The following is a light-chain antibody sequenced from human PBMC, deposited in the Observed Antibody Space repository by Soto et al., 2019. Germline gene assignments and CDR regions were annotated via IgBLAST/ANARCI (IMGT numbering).Light chain of an antibody. CDR2: DVT. CDR1: SSDVGGYIY. J-gene: IGLJ1*01. CDR3: SSYPPRIFYV. Sequence: QSALAQPASVSGSPGQSITISCTGTSSDVGGYIYVSWYQQHPGKAPKLMIYDVTSRPSGVSYRFSGSKSGNTASLTISGLKPEEEPVYYCSSYPPRIFYVFGTGPKATV. V-gene: IGLV2-14*01.